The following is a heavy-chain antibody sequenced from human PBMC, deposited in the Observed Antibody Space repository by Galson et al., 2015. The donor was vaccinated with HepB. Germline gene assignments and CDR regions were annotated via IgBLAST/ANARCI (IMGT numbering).Heavy chain of an antibody. V-gene: IGHV3-30*02. CDR2: IEYDGSDK. Sequence: SLRLSCAASGFTFRSYGMHWVRQAPGKGLEWVTFIEYDGSDKYYADSVKGRFTISRDNSKNTLYLQMSSLRADDTAVYYCAKDLRGYYGSGSYQIGPYYYYSAMDVWGQGTTATVSS. CDR1: GFTFRSYG. CDR3: AKDLRGYYGSGSYQIGPYYYYSAMDV. D-gene: IGHD3-10*01. J-gene: IGHJ6*02.